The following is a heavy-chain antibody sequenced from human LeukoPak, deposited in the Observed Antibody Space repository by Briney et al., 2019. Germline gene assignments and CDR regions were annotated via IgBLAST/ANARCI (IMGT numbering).Heavy chain of an antibody. CDR3: AKDKGRSGGEPFDY. CDR1: GFTVSSKY. Sequence: GGSLRLSCAASGFTVSSKYMSWVRQAPGKGLEWVSVIYSGGSTYYADSVKGRFTISRDNSKNTVYLQMNSLRAEDTAVYYCAKDKGRSGGEPFDYWGQGTLVTVSS. D-gene: IGHD2-15*01. J-gene: IGHJ4*02. V-gene: IGHV3-66*01. CDR2: IYSGGST.